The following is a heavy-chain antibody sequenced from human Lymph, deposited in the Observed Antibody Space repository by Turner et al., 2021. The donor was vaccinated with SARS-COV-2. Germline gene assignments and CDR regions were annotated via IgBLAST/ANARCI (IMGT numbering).Heavy chain of an antibody. CDR2: MNPNSGNT. D-gene: IGHD1-26*01. J-gene: IGHJ6*02. V-gene: IGHV1-8*02. CDR1: GYTFTSYD. CDR3: ARGRYSGGGMDV. Sequence: QVQLVQSGAEVKKPGASVKVSCKAPGYTFTSYDINWVRQANGQGLEWMGWMNPNSGNTGYAKKFQGRVTMTRNTSISTAYMELSSLRSEETAVYYCARGRYSGGGMDVWGQGTTVTVSS.